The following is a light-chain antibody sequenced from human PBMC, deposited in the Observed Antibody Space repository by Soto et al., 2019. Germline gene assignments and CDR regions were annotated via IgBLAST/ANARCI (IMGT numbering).Light chain of an antibody. Sequence: QSALTQPPSASGSPGQSVTISCTGTSSDIGGYNYVSWYQQHPGKAPKVMIYEVSKRPSGVPDRFSGSKSGNTASLTVSGIQAEDEADYYCSSYAGSNNFVFGPGTKLTVL. CDR1: SSDIGGYNY. J-gene: IGLJ1*01. CDR2: EVS. CDR3: SSYAGSNNFV. V-gene: IGLV2-8*01.